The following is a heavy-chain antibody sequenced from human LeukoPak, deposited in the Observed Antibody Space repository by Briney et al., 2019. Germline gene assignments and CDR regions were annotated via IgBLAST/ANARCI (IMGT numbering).Heavy chain of an antibody. J-gene: IGHJ4*02. D-gene: IGHD5-18*01. CDR2: IIPIFGTA. Sequence: SVKVSCKASGYTFTSYGISWVRQAPGQGLEWMGGIIPIFGTANYAQKFQGRVTITADESTSTAYMELSSLRSEDTAVYYCARGTTSGYSYGLLDYWGQGTLVTVSS. CDR3: ARGTTSGYSYGLLDY. V-gene: IGHV1-69*13. CDR1: GYTFTSYG.